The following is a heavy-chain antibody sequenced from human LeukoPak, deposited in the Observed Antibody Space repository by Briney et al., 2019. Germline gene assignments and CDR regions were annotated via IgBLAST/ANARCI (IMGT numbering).Heavy chain of an antibody. CDR2: IYTNTGSP. D-gene: IGHD6-13*01. Sequence: ASVKVSCKASGYTFTSYAMNWVRQAPGQGLEWMGWIYTNTGSPRYAQGFTGRFVFSLDTSVSTAYVQISSLKAEDTAVYYCARDSWGTAATGTSPYYYYYGMDVWGQGTTVTVSS. CDR3: ARDSWGTAATGTSPYYYYYGMDV. CDR1: GYTFTSYA. J-gene: IGHJ6*02. V-gene: IGHV7-4-1*02.